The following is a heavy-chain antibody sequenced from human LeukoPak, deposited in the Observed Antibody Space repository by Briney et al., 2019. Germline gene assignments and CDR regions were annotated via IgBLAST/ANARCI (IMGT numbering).Heavy chain of an antibody. Sequence: SETLSLTCTVSGGSISSSSYYWGWIRQPPGKGLEWIGTIYYSGSTYYNPSLKSRVTISVDTSKNQFSLKLSSVTAADTAVYYCASSLYLSYYYYMDVWGKGTTVTVSS. CDR3: ASSLYLSYYYYMDV. CDR2: IYYSGST. D-gene: IGHD3-16*02. J-gene: IGHJ6*03. CDR1: GGSISSSSYY. V-gene: IGHV4-39*07.